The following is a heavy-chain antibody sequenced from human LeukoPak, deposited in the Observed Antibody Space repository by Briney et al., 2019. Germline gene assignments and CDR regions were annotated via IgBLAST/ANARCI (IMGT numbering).Heavy chain of an antibody. CDR3: ARHVPDIVVAPAAAQFDY. J-gene: IGHJ4*02. CDR1: GGSISSSSYY. V-gene: IGHV4-39*01. D-gene: IGHD2-2*01. Sequence: SETLSLTCTVSGGSISSSSYYWGWIRQPPGKGLEWIGSIYYSGSTYYNPSLKSRVTISVDTSKNQFSLKLSSVTAADTAVYYCARHVPDIVVAPAAAQFDYWGQGTLVTVSS. CDR2: IYYSGST.